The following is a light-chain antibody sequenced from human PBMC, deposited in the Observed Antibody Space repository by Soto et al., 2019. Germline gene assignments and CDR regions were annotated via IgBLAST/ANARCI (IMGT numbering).Light chain of an antibody. CDR1: ESIRTW. V-gene: IGKV1-5*01. CDR2: DAS. J-gene: IGKJ1*01. CDR3: QQYHNYKRT. Sequence: DIQMTQSPSTLSASIGDRVTITCRASESIRTWLAWYQHKPGKAPKFLIYDASSLESGVQSRFSGSGSGTEFTLTISNLQPDDFATYFCQQYHNYKRTFGQGTKV.